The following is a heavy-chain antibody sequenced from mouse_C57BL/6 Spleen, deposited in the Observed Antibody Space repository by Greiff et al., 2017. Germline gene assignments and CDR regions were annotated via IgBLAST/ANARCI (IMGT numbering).Heavy chain of an antibody. V-gene: IGHV6-3*01. CDR1: GFTFSNYW. D-gene: IGHD1-1*01. J-gene: IGHJ2*01. Sequence: DVKLQESGGGLVQPGGSMKLSCVASGFTFSNYWMNWVRQSPEKGLEWVAQIRLKSDNYATHYAESVKGRFTISRDDSKSSVYLQMNNIRAEDTGIYYCSALGSSYYFDYWGQGTTLTVSS. CDR2: IRLKSDNYAT. CDR3: SALGSSYYFDY.